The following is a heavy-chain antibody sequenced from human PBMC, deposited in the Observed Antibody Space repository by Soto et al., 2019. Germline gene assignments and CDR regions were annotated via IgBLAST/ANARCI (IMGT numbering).Heavy chain of an antibody. CDR2: VYYRGRS. Sequence: PSETLSLTCTVSGGSVTNSSYYWGWIRQSPGKGLKWIGSVYYRGRSYSKSSVKSRVTIYVETSNNRFSLSLNSVTASDTAVYFCVSQRTTVPTQAYFDYWGPGAMVTVSS. CDR3: VSQRTTVPTQAYFDY. J-gene: IGHJ4*02. V-gene: IGHV4-39*02. D-gene: IGHD4-17*01. CDR1: GGSVTNSSYY.